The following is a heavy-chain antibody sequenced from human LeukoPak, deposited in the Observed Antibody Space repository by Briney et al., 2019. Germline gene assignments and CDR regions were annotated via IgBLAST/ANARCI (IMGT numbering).Heavy chain of an antibody. V-gene: IGHV3-7*01. Sequence: GGSLRLSCAASGFTFSNYWMSWVRQAPGKGLEWVANIKQDGSEKYYVDSVKGRFTISRDNAKNSVYMQMNSLRAEDTAVYSCARQRRYCSGDSCYQRTFDFWGQGTLVTVSS. CDR2: IKQDGSEK. D-gene: IGHD2-15*01. J-gene: IGHJ4*02. CDR1: GFTFSNYW. CDR3: ARQRRYCSGDSCYQRTFDF.